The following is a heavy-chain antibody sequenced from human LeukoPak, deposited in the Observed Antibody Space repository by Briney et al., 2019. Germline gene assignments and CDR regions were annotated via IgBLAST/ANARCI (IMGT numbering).Heavy chain of an antibody. V-gene: IGHV4-59*01. CDR1: GGSISSYY. CDR3: ARTTVTNWFDP. J-gene: IGHJ5*02. Sequence: MTSETLSLTCTVSGGSISSYYWSWIRQPPGKGLEWIGYIYYSGSTNYNPSLKSRVTISVDTSKNQFSLKLSSVTAADTAVYYCARTTVTNWFDPWGQGTLVTVSS. D-gene: IGHD4-17*01. CDR2: IYYSGST.